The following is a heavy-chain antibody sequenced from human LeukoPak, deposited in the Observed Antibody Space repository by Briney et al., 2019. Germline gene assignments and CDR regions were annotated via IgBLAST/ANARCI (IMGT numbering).Heavy chain of an antibody. CDR1: GFIFSNYA. V-gene: IGHV3-23*05. CDR2: IYDSGSRT. J-gene: IGHJ3*02. CDR3: AREIFTGSYPDAFDI. D-gene: IGHD3-9*01. Sequence: GGSLRLSCAASGFIFSNYAMSWVRQAPGKGLEWVSTIYDSGSRTYYADSVKGRFTISRDNSRSTLFLEMNSLGAEDTAVYYCAREIFTGSYPDAFDIWGRGTLVTVSS.